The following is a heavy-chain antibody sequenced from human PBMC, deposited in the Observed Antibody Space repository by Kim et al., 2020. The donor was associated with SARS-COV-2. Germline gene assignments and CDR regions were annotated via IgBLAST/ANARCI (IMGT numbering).Heavy chain of an antibody. V-gene: IGHV3-23*01. CDR2: ISGSGGST. CDR1: GFTFSSYA. CDR3: AKQPMIVVVTPFDY. Sequence: GGSLRLSCAASGFTFSSYAMSWVRQAPGKGLEWVSAISGSGGSTYYPDSVKGRFTISRDNSKNTLYLQMNSLRAEDTAVYYCAKQPMIVVVTPFDYWGQGTLVTVSS. J-gene: IGHJ4*02. D-gene: IGHD3-22*01.